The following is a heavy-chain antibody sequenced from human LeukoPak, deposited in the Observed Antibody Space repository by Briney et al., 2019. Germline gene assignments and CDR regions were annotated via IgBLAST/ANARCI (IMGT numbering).Heavy chain of an antibody. CDR3: TRDYNWNPDY. J-gene: IGHJ4*02. Sequence: PGGSLRLSCAASGFTFSSYAMSWVRQAPGKGLEWVSAISGSGGSTYYADSVKGRFTISRDNGKNSLYLQMNSLRAEDTGVYYCTRDYNWNPDYWGQGTLVTVSS. D-gene: IGHD1-1*01. V-gene: IGHV3-23*01. CDR1: GFTFSSYA. CDR2: ISGSGGST.